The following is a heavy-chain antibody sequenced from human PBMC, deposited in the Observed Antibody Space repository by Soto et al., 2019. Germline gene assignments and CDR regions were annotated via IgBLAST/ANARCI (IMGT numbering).Heavy chain of an antibody. CDR1: GVTFSSHA. CDR3: AKIEASSTNY. Sequence: PGGSLRLSSAASGVTFSSHAMTWVRLAPGKGLEWVSSISGSGANTFSADSVKGRFTISRDNSKNTLYLQMSSLRAEDTAVYYCAKIEASSTNYWGQGTLVTVSS. J-gene: IGHJ4*02. CDR2: ISGSGANT. V-gene: IGHV3-23*01. D-gene: IGHD2-2*01.